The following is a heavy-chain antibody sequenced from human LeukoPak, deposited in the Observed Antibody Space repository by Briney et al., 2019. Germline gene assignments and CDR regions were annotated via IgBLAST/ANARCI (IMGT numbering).Heavy chain of an antibody. Sequence: SQTLSLTCTVSGGSISSGGYYWSWIRQHPGKGLEWIGYIYYSGSTYYNPSLKSRVTISVDTSKNQFSLKLSSVTAADTAVYYCARKDSSGYYGVFDYWGQGTLVTVSS. V-gene: IGHV4-31*03. D-gene: IGHD3-22*01. J-gene: IGHJ4*02. CDR3: ARKDSSGYYGVFDY. CDR2: IYYSGST. CDR1: GGSISSGGYY.